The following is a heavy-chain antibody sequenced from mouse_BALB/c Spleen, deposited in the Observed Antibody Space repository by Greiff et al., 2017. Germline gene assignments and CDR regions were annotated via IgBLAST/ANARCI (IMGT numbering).Heavy chain of an antibody. CDR2: ISNLAYSI. D-gene: IGHD1-2*01. Sequence: EVQRVESGGGLVQPGGSRKLSCAASGFTFSDYGMAWVRQAPGKGPEWVAFISNLAYSIYYADTVTGRFTISRENAKNTLYLEMSSLRSEDTAMYYCARDPSTAARYWYFDVWGAGTTVTVSS. CDR3: ARDPSTAARYWYFDV. J-gene: IGHJ1*01. CDR1: GFTFSDYG. V-gene: IGHV5-15*02.